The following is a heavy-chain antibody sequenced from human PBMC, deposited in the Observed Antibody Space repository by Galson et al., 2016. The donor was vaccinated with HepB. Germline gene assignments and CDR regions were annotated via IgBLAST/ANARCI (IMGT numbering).Heavy chain of an antibody. V-gene: IGHV2-5*01. CDR1: GFSLSNTGVG. CDR3: AHGARYYDFLTGYYPILDY. J-gene: IGHJ4*02. CDR2: IYWNDDK. Sequence: PALVKPTQTLTLTCTFSGFSLSNTGVGVAWIRQPPGKALEWLALIYWNDDKLYSPSLKSRLTITKDTSKNQVVLKMTNMDPVDTATYHCAHGARYYDFLTGYYPILDYWGQGTLVTVSS. D-gene: IGHD3-9*01.